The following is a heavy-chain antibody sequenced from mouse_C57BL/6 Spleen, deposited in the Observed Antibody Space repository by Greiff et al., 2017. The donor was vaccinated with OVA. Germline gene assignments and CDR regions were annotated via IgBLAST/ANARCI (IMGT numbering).Heavy chain of an antibody. CDR3: ARGLRDAMDY. CDR1: GYTFTSYW. CDR2: IYPGSGST. Sequence: QVQLKESGAELVKPGASVKMSCKASGYTFTSYWITWVKQRPGQGLEWIGDIYPGSGSTNYNEKFKSKATLTVDTSSSTAYMQLSSLTSEDSAVYYCARGLRDAMDYWGQGTSVTVSS. V-gene: IGHV1-55*01. J-gene: IGHJ4*01. D-gene: IGHD1-1*01.